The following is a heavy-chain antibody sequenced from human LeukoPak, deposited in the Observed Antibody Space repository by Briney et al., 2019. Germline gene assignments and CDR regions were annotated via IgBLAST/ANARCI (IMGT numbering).Heavy chain of an antibody. CDR3: ARANDGSGSDYYYYYYMDV. D-gene: IGHD3-10*01. CDR1: GFTFSSYA. Sequence: GGSLRLSCAASGFTFSSYAMHWVRQAPGKGLEWVAVISYDGSNKYYADSVKGRFTISRDNSKNTLYLQMNSLRAEDTAVYYCARANDGSGSDYYYYYYMDVWGKGTTVTVSS. V-gene: IGHV3-30*04. J-gene: IGHJ6*03. CDR2: ISYDGSNK.